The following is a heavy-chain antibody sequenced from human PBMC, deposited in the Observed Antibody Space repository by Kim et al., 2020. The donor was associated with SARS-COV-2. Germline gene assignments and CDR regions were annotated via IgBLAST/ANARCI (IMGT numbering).Heavy chain of an antibody. D-gene: IGHD4-17*01. Sequence: PGSLKARFTISRESANNSLYLQMTSLRAGDTAVYYCARVSRDYVGWYFDLWGRGTLVTVSS. CDR3: ARVSRDYVGWYFDL. J-gene: IGHJ2*01. V-gene: IGHV3-13*01.